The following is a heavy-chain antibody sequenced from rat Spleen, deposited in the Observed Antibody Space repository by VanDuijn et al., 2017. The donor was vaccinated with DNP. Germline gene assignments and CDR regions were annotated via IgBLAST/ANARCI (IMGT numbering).Heavy chain of an antibody. CDR3: ARRGHTTGLNWFAY. CDR2: ITSSGGST. V-gene: IGHV5-31*01. CDR1: GFTFNNYW. J-gene: IGHJ3*01. Sequence: EVQLVESGGDLVQPGRSLKLSCAASGFTFNNYWMTWIRQVPGKGLEWVATITSSGGSTYYPDSVKGRFTISRDNAKSTLYLQMDSLGSEDTATYYCARRGHTTGLNWFAYWGQGTLVTVSS. D-gene: IGHD1-9*01.